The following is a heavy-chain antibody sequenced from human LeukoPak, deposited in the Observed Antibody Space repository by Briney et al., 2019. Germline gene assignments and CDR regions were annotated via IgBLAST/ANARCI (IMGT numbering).Heavy chain of an antibody. CDR2: ISGSGGST. D-gene: IGHD6-19*01. J-gene: IGHJ5*02. V-gene: IGHV3-23*01. CDR1: AFTFTSYS. CDR3: AKVLAVAGTLFDP. Sequence: QTGGSLRLSCAASAFTFTSYSMSSVRQAPGKGLEWVSAISGSGGSTYYADSGKGRFTISRVNSKITLYLQMNSLRAEDTAVYYCAKVLAVAGTLFDPWGQGTLVTVSS.